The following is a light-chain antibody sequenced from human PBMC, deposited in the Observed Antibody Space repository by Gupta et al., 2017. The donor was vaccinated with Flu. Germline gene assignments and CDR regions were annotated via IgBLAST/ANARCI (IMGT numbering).Light chain of an antibody. J-gene: IGLJ2*01. CDR2: DVS. Sequence: QSALTQPRSVSGSPGQSVTISCTGTSSDVGGYNYVSWHQKHPGKAPKLMIYDVSKRPAGVPDRFSGSKSGTTASLTISGLQAEDEADYYCSSYAGSYTLVFGGGTKMTVL. CDR3: SSYAGSYTLV. CDR1: SSDVGGYNY. V-gene: IGLV2-11*01.